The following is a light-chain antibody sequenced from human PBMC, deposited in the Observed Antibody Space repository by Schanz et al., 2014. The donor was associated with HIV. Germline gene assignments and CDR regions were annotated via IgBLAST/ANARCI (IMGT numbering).Light chain of an antibody. CDR3: SSHAGRSSFVV. CDR1: SSNIGAGYA. Sequence: QSVLTQPPSVSGAPGQRVTISCTGGSSNIGAGYAVHWYQQLPGTAPKLLVYGNDNRPSGVPDRFSGSKSGTSASLTISGLQAEDEADYYCSSHAGRSSFVVFGGGTKLTVL. CDR2: GND. J-gene: IGLJ2*01. V-gene: IGLV1-40*01.